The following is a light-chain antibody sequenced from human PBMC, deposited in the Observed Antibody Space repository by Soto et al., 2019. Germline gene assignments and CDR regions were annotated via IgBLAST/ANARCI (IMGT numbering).Light chain of an antibody. CDR3: QQCAVFPKT. CDR1: QSVSSIY. CDR2: GAS. Sequence: EIVLTQSPGTLSLSPGERATLSCRASQSVSSIYLAWYQQKPGQAPRLLIYGASSRATGIPDRFSGSGSGTDFTLTISRLEPEDFAVYYCQQCAVFPKTFGRGTKLEIK. V-gene: IGKV3-20*01. J-gene: IGKJ2*01.